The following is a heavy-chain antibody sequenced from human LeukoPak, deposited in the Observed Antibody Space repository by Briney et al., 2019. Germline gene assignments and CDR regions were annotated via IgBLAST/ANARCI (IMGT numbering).Heavy chain of an antibody. CDR3: ARTTLQTLGA. J-gene: IGHJ5*02. V-gene: IGHV1-2*02. Sequence: ASVKVSCKASGYTFTSYYMHWVRQAPGQGLEWMGWINPNSGGTNYAQKFQGRVTLTSDTSISTAYMELSRLRSDDTAVYYCARTTLQTLGAWGQGTLVTVSS. CDR2: INPNSGGT. CDR1: GYTFTSYY. D-gene: IGHD4-11*01.